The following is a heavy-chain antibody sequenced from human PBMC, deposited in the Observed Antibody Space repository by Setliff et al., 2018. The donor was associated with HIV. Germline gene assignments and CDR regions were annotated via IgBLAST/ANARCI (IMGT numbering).Heavy chain of an antibody. CDR2: IYHNGNT. D-gene: IGHD2-15*01. Sequence: PSETLSLTCAVSGYSISRDYYWGWIRQPPGKGLEWIGSIYHNGNTYYSPSLKSRVTISVDTSRNQISLKLSSVTAADTAAYYCARQRLGNCSGARCSFSGMDVWGPGTTVTVSS. V-gene: IGHV4-38-2*01. CDR1: GYSISRDYY. J-gene: IGHJ6*02. CDR3: ARQRLGNCSGARCSFSGMDV.